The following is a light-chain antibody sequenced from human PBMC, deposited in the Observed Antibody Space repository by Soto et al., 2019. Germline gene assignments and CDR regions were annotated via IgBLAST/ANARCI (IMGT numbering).Light chain of an antibody. CDR1: SSDVGTYNY. CDR2: DVT. V-gene: IGLV2-11*01. J-gene: IGLJ2*01. Sequence: QSVLTQPRSVSGVPGQAVTISCTGTSSDVGTYNYVSWYQQHPGKAPKLMIYDVTKRPSRVPDRFSGSKSGNTASLTFSGLQAEYEGDYYCSSYAGRYSYVVLGGATQRTV. CDR3: SSYAGRYSYVV.